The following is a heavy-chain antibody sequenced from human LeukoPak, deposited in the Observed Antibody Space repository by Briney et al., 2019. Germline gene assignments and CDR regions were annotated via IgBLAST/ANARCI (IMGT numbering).Heavy chain of an antibody. J-gene: IGHJ4*02. Sequence: PGGSLRLSCEASGFTFSAYAMTWVRQAPGKGLEWVSSIGSDNKPHYSESVKGRFTISRDNSKNTLYLQMNSLRAEDTAVYYCAKGHLLYYYDSSGYYYFDYWGQGTLVTVSS. V-gene: IGHV3-23*05. D-gene: IGHD3-22*01. CDR1: GFTFSAYA. CDR3: AKGHLLYYYDSSGYYYFDY. CDR2: IGSDNKP.